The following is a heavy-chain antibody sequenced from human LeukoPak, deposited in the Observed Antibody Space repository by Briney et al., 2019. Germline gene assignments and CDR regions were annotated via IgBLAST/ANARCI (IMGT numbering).Heavy chain of an antibody. CDR3: AKNTESQVIFRD. CDR1: GLTFSSYA. J-gene: IGHJ4*02. Sequence: PGGSLRLSCAASGLTFSSYAMSWVRQAPGKGLEWVANIKQDGSEKYYVDSVKGRFTISRDNAKNSLDLQMSNLRADDTAVYYCAKNTESQVIFRDWGQGTLVTVSS. CDR2: IKQDGSEK. D-gene: IGHD2-15*01. V-gene: IGHV3-7*01.